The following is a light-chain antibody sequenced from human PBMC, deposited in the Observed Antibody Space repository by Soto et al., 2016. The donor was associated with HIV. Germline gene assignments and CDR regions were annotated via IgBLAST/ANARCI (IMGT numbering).Light chain of an antibody. Sequence: SYELTQSPSVSVSPGQTARITCSGDVLTKTYARWFQQKPGQAPVVVIYKDNERPSGIPERFSGSSSGTSVTLTINGAQVEDEADYYCYSAADNNLVFGGGTKLTVL. J-gene: IGLJ2*01. CDR3: YSAADNNLV. CDR2: KDN. V-gene: IGLV3-27*01. CDR1: VLTKTY.